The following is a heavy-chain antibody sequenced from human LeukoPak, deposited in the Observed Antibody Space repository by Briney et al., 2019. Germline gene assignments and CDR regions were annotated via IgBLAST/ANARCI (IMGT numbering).Heavy chain of an antibody. D-gene: IGHD3-22*01. CDR3: AKDSSYYYDSSGPTHFDY. CDR2: ISGSGGST. V-gene: IGHV3-23*01. J-gene: IGHJ4*02. Sequence: GGSLRLSCAASGFIFSSYGMSWVRQAPGKGLEWVPAISGSGGSTYYADSVKGRFTISRDNSKNTLYLQMNSLRAEDTAVYYCAKDSSYYYDSSGPTHFDYWGQGTLVTVSS. CDR1: GFIFSSYG.